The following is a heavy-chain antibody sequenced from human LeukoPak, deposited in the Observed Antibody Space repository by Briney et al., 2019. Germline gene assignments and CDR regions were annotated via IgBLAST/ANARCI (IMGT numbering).Heavy chain of an antibody. D-gene: IGHD3-10*01. V-gene: IGHV4-34*01. CDR3: ARRWFGELYTATFDY. CDR1: GGSFSGDY. Sequence: PSETLSLTCAVYGGSFSGDYWSWIRQPPGKGLKWIGEINHSGSTNYNPSLKSRVTISVDTSKNQFSLKLSSVTAADTAVYYCARRWFGELYTATFDYWGQGALVTVSS. CDR2: INHSGST. J-gene: IGHJ4*02.